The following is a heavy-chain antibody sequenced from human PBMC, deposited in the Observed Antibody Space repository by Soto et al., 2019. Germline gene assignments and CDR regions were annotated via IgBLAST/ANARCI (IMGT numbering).Heavy chain of an antibody. J-gene: IGHJ6*02. D-gene: IGHD6-13*01. CDR3: ARGGGIAAAGKRGYYYYGMDV. Sequence: TLSLTCAVYGGSFSGYYWSWIRQPPGKGLEWIGEINHSGSTNYNPSLKSRVTISVDTSKNQFSLKLSSVTAADTAVYYCARGGGIAAAGKRGYYYYGMDVWGQGTTVTVSS. V-gene: IGHV4-34*01. CDR1: GGSFSGYY. CDR2: INHSGST.